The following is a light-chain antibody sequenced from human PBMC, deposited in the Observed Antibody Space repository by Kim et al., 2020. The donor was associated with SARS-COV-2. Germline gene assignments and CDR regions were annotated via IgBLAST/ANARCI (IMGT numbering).Light chain of an antibody. CDR3: QQRSNWPLT. CDR2: DAS. CDR1: QSVSSY. V-gene: IGKV3-11*01. J-gene: IGKJ4*01. Sequence: LSPGERAPLSCRASQSVSSYLAWYQQKPGQAPRLLIYDASNRATGIPARFSGSGSGTDFTLTVSSLEPEDFAVYYCQQRSNWPLTFGGGTKVDIK.